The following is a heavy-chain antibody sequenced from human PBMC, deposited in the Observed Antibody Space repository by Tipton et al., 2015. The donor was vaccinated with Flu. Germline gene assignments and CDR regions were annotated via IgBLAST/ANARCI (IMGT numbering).Heavy chain of an antibody. CDR3: ASYCSGGSCYYYYYMDV. J-gene: IGHJ6*03. V-gene: IGHV3-48*04. CDR2: ISSSSSTI. CDR1: GFTFSSYS. D-gene: IGHD2-15*01. Sequence: SLRLSCAASGFTFSSYSMNWVRQAPGKGLEWVSYISSSSSTIYYADSVKGRFTISRDNAKNSLYLQMNSLRAEDTAVYYCASYCSGGSCYYYYYMDVWGKGTTVTVSS.